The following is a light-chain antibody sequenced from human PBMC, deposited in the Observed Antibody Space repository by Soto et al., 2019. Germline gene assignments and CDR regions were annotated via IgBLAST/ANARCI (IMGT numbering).Light chain of an antibody. CDR3: QQTSAFART. Sequence: TQDPSRLGAVVGHRRPIXCRASQTITRWMACYQQKPGKAPKLLIYDASTLESGVPSRFSGSRSGTEFTLTISSLQPDDFATYYCQQTSAFARTFGQGTKVDIK. CDR2: DAS. CDR1: QTITRW. V-gene: IGKV1-5*01. J-gene: IGKJ1*01.